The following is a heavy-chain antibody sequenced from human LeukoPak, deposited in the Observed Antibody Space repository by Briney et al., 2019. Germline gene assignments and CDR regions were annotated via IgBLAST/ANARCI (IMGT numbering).Heavy chain of an antibody. D-gene: IGHD1-26*01. J-gene: IGHJ4*02. CDR2: ISSNGAST. V-gene: IGHV3-64*01. CDR3: ARETSGSHWN. CDR1: GFTFSSYA. Sequence: PGGSLRLSCAASGFTFSSYAMHWVRQAPGEGLEYVLAISSNGASTSYANSVKGRFTISRDNSKNTLYLQMTSLRIADTAVYYCARETSGSHWNWGQGTLVTVSS.